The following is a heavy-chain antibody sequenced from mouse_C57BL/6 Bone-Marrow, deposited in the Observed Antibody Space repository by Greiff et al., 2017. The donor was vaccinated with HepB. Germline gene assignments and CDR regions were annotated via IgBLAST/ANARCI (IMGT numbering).Heavy chain of an antibody. D-gene: IGHD1-1*01. Sequence: VQLQQSGPGLVKPSQSLSLTCSVTGYSITSGYYWNWIRQFPGNKLEWMGYISYDGSNNYNPSLKNRISITRDTSKNQFFLKLNSVTTEDTATYYCASDYYGSSLFDYWGQGTTLTVSS. J-gene: IGHJ2*01. CDR1: GYSITSGYY. CDR3: ASDYYGSSLFDY. V-gene: IGHV3-6*01. CDR2: ISYDGSN.